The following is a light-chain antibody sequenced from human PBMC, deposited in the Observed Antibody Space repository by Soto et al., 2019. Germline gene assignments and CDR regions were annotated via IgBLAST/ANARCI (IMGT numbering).Light chain of an antibody. CDR3: QQYHSSVWT. J-gene: IGKJ1*01. V-gene: IGKV3-20*01. Sequence: EIVLTQSPATLSLSPGERATLSCRASQRVSSSYLAWYQQKPGQAPRLLIYGALNRATGIPDRFSGSGSGKDFTLTISVLEPEDFAVYFCQQYHSSVWTFGQGTKVEIK. CDR2: GAL. CDR1: QRVSSSY.